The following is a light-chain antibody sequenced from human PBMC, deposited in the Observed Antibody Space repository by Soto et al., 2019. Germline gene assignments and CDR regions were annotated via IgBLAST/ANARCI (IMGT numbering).Light chain of an antibody. Sequence: DFQMTQSHSTLSASVGDRVTITCRASQSIGDSLAWYQQKPGKAPYLLISDVSSLERGVPSRFSGSGSGTEFTLTISSMQPDDFATFYCQQYNGYSRTFGQGTKVDIK. CDR2: DVS. CDR3: QQYNGYSRT. J-gene: IGKJ1*01. V-gene: IGKV1-5*01. CDR1: QSIGDS.